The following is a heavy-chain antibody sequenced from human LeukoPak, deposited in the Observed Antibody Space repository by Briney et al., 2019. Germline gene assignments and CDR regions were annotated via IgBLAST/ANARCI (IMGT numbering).Heavy chain of an antibody. V-gene: IGHV4-59*08. D-gene: IGHD2-2*01. CDR2: IDNSGRT. CDR1: GGSISAYY. Sequence: SETLSLTCTVSGGSISAYYWNWIRQPPGKGLEWIGYIDNSGRTDFNPSLKSRITMSVDTSKNQVSLKVNSMTAADTAVYCCARGSTWLWHFDLWGRGTLVTVSS. J-gene: IGHJ2*01. CDR3: ARGSTWLWHFDL.